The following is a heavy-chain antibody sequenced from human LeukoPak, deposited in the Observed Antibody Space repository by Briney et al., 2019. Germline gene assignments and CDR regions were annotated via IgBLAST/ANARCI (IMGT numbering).Heavy chain of an antibody. CDR1: GGTFSSYA. Sequence: SVKVSCKASGGTFSSYAISWVRQAPGQGLGWVGGIIPIFGTANYAQKFQGRVTITADESTSTAYMELSSLRSEDTAVYYCARQSLDRITMIVVVTPHGAFDIWGQGTMVTVSS. V-gene: IGHV1-69*13. CDR2: IIPIFGTA. J-gene: IGHJ3*02. CDR3: ARQSLDRITMIVVVTPHGAFDI. D-gene: IGHD3-22*01.